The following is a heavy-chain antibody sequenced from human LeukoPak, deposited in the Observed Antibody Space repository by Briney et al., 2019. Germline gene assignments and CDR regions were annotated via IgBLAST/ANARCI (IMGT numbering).Heavy chain of an antibody. CDR1: GYTFTSYG. V-gene: IGHV1-18*01. J-gene: IGHJ5*02. D-gene: IGHD3-9*01. CDR3: ARTVREYYDILTGYPYNWFDP. Sequence: ASVKVSCKASGYTFTSYGISWVRQALGQGLEWMGWISAYNGNTNYAQKLQGRVTMTTDTSTSTAYMELRSLRSDDAAVYYCARTVREYYDILTGYPYNWFDPWGQGTLVTVSS. CDR2: ISAYNGNT.